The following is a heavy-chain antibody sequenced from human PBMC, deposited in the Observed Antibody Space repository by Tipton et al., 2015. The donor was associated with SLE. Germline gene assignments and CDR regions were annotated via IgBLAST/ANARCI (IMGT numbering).Heavy chain of an antibody. CDR2: IYHSGST. J-gene: IGHJ4*02. CDR1: GYSISSGYY. V-gene: IGHV4-38-2*02. Sequence: TLSLTCTVSGYSISSGYYWGWIRQPPGKGLEWIGSIYHSGSTYYNPSLKSRVTISVDTSKNQFSLKLSSVTAVDTAVYYCARDVPHYYGSGSDYWGQGTLVTVSS. D-gene: IGHD3-10*01. CDR3: ARDVPHYYGSGSDY.